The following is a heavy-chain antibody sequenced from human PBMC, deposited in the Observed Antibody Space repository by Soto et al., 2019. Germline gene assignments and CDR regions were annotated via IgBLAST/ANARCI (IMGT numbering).Heavy chain of an antibody. Sequence: GESLKISCKGSGYSFTSYWIGWVRQMPGKGLEWMGIIYPGDSDTRYSPSFQGRVTISADKSISTAYLQWSSLKASDTAMYYCARGSNDFPYYYYGMDVWGQGTTVTVSS. CDR2: IYPGDSDT. CDR1: GYSFTSYW. V-gene: IGHV5-51*01. J-gene: IGHJ6*02. D-gene: IGHD3-3*01. CDR3: ARGSNDFPYYYYGMDV.